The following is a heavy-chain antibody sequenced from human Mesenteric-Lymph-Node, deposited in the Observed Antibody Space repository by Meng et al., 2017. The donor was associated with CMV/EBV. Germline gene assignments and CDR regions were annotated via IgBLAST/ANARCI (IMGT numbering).Heavy chain of an antibody. D-gene: IGHD3-3*01. CDR3: ARGYYDLWSSFSENWFDP. CDR2: LNHRGGT. Sequence: SFSGYYWSWIRQPPGKGLEWIGELNHRGGTNYNPSLKSRVTISVDTSKNQLSLRLSSMTAADTAVYYCARGYYDLWSSFSENWFDPWGQGTLVTVSS. V-gene: IGHV4-34*01. CDR1: SFSGYY. J-gene: IGHJ5*02.